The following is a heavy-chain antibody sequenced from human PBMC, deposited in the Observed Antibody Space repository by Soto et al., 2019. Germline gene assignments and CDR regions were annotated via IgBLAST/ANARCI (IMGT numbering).Heavy chain of an antibody. V-gene: IGHV3-23*01. Sequence: EVQLLEAGGGLVQPGGSLRLSCAGSGFTFSSYDMSWVRQAPGKGLEWVSAVSESGRSTYYADSVKGRFTISRDNSKNTLSLQMISLRAEDTAVYYCAIDRRGVMDVWGQGTTVTVSS. CDR3: AIDRRGVMDV. CDR1: GFTFSSYD. J-gene: IGHJ6*01. CDR2: VSESGRST. D-gene: IGHD3-10*01.